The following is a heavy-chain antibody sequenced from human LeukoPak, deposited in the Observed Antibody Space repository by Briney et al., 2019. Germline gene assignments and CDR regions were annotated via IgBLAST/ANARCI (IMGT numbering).Heavy chain of an antibody. CDR1: GYSISSGYY. J-gene: IGHJ4*02. V-gene: IGHV4-38-2*01. D-gene: IGHD1-20*01. Sequence: KPSETLSLTCAVSGYSISSGYYWGRIRQPPGKGLEWIGSIYHSGSTYYNPSLKSRVTISVDTSKNQFSLKLSSVTAADTAVYYCARTITGKFDYWGQGTLVTVSS. CDR3: ARTITGKFDY. CDR2: IYHSGST.